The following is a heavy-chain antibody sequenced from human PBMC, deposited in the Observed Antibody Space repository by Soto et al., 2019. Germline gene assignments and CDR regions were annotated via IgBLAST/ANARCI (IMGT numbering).Heavy chain of an antibody. CDR3: ARDLYSYDYYAMDV. Sequence: QVNLVQSGAEVKKPGASVKVSCKTSGYTFTTYGISWVRQAPGQGLEWMGWISAYNGNTNYAQKLQGRVTMTTDTSTSTAYMELRSLRSDDTAVYYCARDLYSYDYYAMDVWGQVTTVTVSS. CDR2: ISAYNGNT. D-gene: IGHD5-18*01. J-gene: IGHJ6*02. V-gene: IGHV1-18*04. CDR1: GYTFTTYG.